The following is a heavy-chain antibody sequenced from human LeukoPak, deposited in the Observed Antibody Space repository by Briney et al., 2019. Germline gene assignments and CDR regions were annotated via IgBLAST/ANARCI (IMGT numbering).Heavy chain of an antibody. CDR2: IYYSGRT. D-gene: IGHD5-24*01. Sequence: SETLSLTCTVSGVSISTYYWSWLRQPPGEGLEWIGYIYYSGRTNYNPSLKSRVTISVDTSKNQFSLKLSSVPAADTAVYYCARVSTRSVLERVYWGQGTLVTVSS. V-gene: IGHV4-59*12. CDR3: ARVSTRSVLERVY. CDR1: GVSISTYY. J-gene: IGHJ4*02.